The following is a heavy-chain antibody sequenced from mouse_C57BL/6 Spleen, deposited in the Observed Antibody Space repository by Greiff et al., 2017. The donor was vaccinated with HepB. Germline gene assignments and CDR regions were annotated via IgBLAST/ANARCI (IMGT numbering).Heavy chain of an antibody. CDR1: GYTFTSYW. J-gene: IGHJ2*01. CDR3: ARSGPLLLDY. D-gene: IGHD2-10*01. CDR2: IHPNSGST. Sequence: QVHVKQPGAELVKPGASVKLSCKASGYTFTSYWMHWVKQRPGQGLEWIGMIHPNSGSTNYNEKFKSKATLTVDKSSSTAYMQLSSLTSEDSAVYYCARSGPLLLDYWGQGTTLTVSS. V-gene: IGHV1-64*01.